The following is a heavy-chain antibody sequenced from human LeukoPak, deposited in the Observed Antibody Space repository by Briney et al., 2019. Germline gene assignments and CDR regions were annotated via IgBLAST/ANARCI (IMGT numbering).Heavy chain of an antibody. CDR2: INHSGST. CDR3: ARADFVN. D-gene: IGHD3-16*01. V-gene: IGHV4-34*01. Sequence: GSLRLSCAASGFTFDDYGMSWVRQAPGKGLEWIGEINHSGSTNYNPSLKSRVTISVDTSKNQFSLKLSSVTAADTAVYYCARADFVNWGQGTLVTVSS. J-gene: IGHJ4*02. CDR1: GFTFDDYG.